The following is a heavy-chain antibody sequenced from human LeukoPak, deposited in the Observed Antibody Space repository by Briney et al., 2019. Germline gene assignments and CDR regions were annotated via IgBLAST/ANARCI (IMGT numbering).Heavy chain of an antibody. D-gene: IGHD4-23*01. Sequence: SETLSLTCTVSGSSISSGSYYWSWIRQPAGKGLEWIGHIYTSGSTNYNPSLKSRVTISVDTSKNQFSLKLSSVTAADTAVYYCARPGVRWNRGFDYWGQGTLVTVSS. J-gene: IGHJ4*02. CDR2: IYTSGST. CDR1: GSSISSGSYY. V-gene: IGHV4-61*09. CDR3: ARPGVRWNRGFDY.